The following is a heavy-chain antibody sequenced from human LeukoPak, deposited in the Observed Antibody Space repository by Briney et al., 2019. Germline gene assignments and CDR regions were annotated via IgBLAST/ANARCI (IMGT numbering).Heavy chain of an antibody. CDR3: ARYGPDASSSASFDF. Sequence: KPSETLSLTCTVSGGSLSGYYWSWIRQPAGKGLEWIGRIFTSGRTNYNPSLKSRVTMSVDTSKNQFSLKLNSVTAADTAVYYCARYGPDASSSASFDFWGQGTLVTVSS. V-gene: IGHV4-4*07. J-gene: IGHJ4*02. D-gene: IGHD6-6*01. CDR1: GGSLSGYY. CDR2: IFTSGRT.